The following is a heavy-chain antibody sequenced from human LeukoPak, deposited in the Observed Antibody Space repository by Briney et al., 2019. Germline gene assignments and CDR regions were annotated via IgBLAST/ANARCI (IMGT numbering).Heavy chain of an antibody. V-gene: IGHV4-30-4*01. D-gene: IGHD1-1*01. CDR1: GGSISSGDYY. CDR2: IYYSGST. J-gene: IGHJ6*02. CDR3: ARVELYYYGMDV. Sequence: PSQTLSLTCTVSGGSISSGDYYWSWIRQPPGKGLEWIGYIYYSGSTYYNPSLKSRVTISVDTSKNQFSLKLSSVTAAVTAVYYCARVELYYYGMDVWGQGTTVTVSS.